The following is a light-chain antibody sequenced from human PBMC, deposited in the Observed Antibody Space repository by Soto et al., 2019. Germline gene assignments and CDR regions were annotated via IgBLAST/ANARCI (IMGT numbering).Light chain of an antibody. V-gene: IGKV1-39*01. CDR2: AAS. CDR3: QQSYSTPYS. J-gene: IGKJ2*01. CDR1: QSISSY. Sequence: DIQMTQSPSSLSASVGDRVTITCRAGQSISSYLNWYQQKPGKAPKLLIYAASSLQSGVPSRFSGSGSGTDFTLTISSLQPEDFATYYCQQSYSTPYSFGQGTKLVIK.